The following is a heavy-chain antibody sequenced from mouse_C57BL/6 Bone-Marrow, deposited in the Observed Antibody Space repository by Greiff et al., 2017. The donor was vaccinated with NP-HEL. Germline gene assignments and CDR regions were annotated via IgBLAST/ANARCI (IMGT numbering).Heavy chain of an antibody. CDR2: IYPGDGGT. CDR3: ARGAY. V-gene: IGHV1-80*01. CDR1: GYEFSNYW. Sequence: VQGVASGAELVKPGASVKISCKASGYEFSNYWMHWVKQRPGKGLEWIGQIYPGDGGTYYNGKFKDKATLTADKSSSPAYMQLSRLTSEDSAVYFWARGAYWGQGTLVTVSA. J-gene: IGHJ3*01.